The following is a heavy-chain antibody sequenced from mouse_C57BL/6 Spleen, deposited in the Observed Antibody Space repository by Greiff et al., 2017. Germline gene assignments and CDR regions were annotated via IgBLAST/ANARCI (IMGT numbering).Heavy chain of an antibody. D-gene: IGHD4-1*01. CDR1: GFTFSDYY. V-gene: IGHV5-16*01. CDR3: ARDRWGPRYFDV. J-gene: IGHJ1*03. Sequence: DVKLVESEGGLVQPGSSMKLSCTASGFTFSDYYMAWVRQVPEKGLEWVANINYDGSSTYYLDSLKSRFIISRDNAKTILYLQMSSLKSEDTAAYYCARDRWGPRYFDVWGTGTTVTVSS. CDR2: INYDGSST.